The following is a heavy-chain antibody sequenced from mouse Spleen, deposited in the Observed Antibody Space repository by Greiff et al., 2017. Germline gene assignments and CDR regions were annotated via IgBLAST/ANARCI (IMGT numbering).Heavy chain of an antibody. Sequence: QVQLKQPGAELVRPGSSVKLSCKASGYTFTSYWMHWVKQRPIQGLEWIGNIDPSDSETHYNQKFKDKATLTVDKSSSTAYMQLSSLTSEDSAVYYCARRNYGSSPYYFDYWGQGTTLTVSS. J-gene: IGHJ2*01. CDR3: ARRNYGSSPYYFDY. D-gene: IGHD1-1*01. V-gene: IGHV1-52*01. CDR2: IDPSDSET. CDR1: GYTFTSYW.